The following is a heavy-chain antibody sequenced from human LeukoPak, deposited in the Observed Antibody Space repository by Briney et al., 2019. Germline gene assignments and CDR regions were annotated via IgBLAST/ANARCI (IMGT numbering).Heavy chain of an antibody. J-gene: IGHJ4*02. CDR3: AKAPYSSGWTTFDY. V-gene: IGHV3-23*01. D-gene: IGHD6-19*01. CDR2: ISGSGGST. Sequence: PGGSLRLSCAASGFTFTSYSMNWVRQAPGKGLECVSVISGSGGSTYYADSVKSRFTVSRDNSKNTLYLQMNSLRAEDTAVYYCAKAPYSSGWTTFDYWGQGTLVTVSS. CDR1: GFTFTSYS.